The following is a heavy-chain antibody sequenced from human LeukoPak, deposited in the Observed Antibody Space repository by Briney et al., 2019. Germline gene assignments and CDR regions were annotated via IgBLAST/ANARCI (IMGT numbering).Heavy chain of an antibody. CDR2: IYYSGST. CDR3: ASLYRNYFDY. D-gene: IGHD1-26*01. J-gene: IGHJ4*02. V-gene: IGHV4-39*01. Sequence: SETLSLTCTVSGGSISSSSYYWGWIRQPPGKGLEWIGSIYYSGSTYYNPSLKSRVTISVDTSKNQFSLKLSSVTAADTAVYYCASLYRNYFDYWGQGTLVTVSS. CDR1: GGSISSSSYY.